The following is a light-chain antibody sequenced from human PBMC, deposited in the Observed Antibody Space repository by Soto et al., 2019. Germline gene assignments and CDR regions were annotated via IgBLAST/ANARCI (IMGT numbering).Light chain of an antibody. CDR3: QQYVTSPPRLT. CDR1: QSVSSIY. Sequence: EIVLTQSPGTLSLSPGERATLSCRASQSVSSIYLAWYQQQPGQAPRLLVYDVSTRATGIPDRFSGSGSGTDFTLTISRVEPEDFAVYYCQQYVTSPPRLTFGGGTKVEIK. J-gene: IGKJ4*01. CDR2: DVS. V-gene: IGKV3-20*01.